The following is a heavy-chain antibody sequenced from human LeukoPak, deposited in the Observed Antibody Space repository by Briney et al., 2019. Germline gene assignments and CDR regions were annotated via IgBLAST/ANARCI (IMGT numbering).Heavy chain of an antibody. Sequence: PSETLSLTCTVSGGSISSSSYYWGWIRQPPGKGLEWIGSIYYSGSTYYNPSLKSRVTISVDTSKNQFSPKLSSVTAADTAVYYCARDLRGSGSYYYYYYGMDVWGQGTTVTVSS. D-gene: IGHD3-10*01. V-gene: IGHV4-39*07. CDR1: GGSISSSSYY. CDR3: ARDLRGSGSYYYYYYGMDV. CDR2: IYYSGST. J-gene: IGHJ6*02.